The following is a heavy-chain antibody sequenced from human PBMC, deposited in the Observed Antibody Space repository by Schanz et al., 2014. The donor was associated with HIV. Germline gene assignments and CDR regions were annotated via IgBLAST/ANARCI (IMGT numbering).Heavy chain of an antibody. D-gene: IGHD3-16*01. V-gene: IGHV1-18*01. J-gene: IGHJ3*02. CDR1: GYTFTGFG. CDR2: IKTSGGTT. CDR3: AAGITHPGAFDI. Sequence: QVYLVQSGAEVKKPGASVKVSCKASGYTFTGFGISWVRQAPGQGLEWVGKIKTSGGTTTYAKKLQGRVTMTRDTTATTVYMELSSLRAEDTAVYYCAAGITHPGAFDIWGQGTMVTVSS.